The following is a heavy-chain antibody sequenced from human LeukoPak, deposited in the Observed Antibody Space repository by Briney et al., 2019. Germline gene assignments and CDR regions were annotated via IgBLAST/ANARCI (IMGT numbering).Heavy chain of an antibody. CDR1: GFTFSNYG. CDR3: ARGYCSGGSCYSEYYFDY. V-gene: IGHV3-33*01. CDR2: IWYDGSNK. Sequence: GGSLRLSCAASGFTFSNYGMHWVRQAPGKGLEWVAVIWYDGSNKYYADSVKGRFTISRDNSKNTLYLQMNSLRAEDTAVYYCARGYCSGGSCYSEYYFDYWGQGTLVTVSS. D-gene: IGHD2-15*01. J-gene: IGHJ4*02.